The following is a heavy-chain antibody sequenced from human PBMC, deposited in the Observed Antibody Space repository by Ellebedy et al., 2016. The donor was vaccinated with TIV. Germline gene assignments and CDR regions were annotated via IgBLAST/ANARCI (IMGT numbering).Heavy chain of an antibody. CDR1: GFTFSSYW. D-gene: IGHD4-17*01. Sequence: GESLKISCSASGFTFSSYWMSWVRQAPGKGLEWVANIKQDGSEKYYVDSVKGRFTISRDNAKNSLYLQMNSLRAEDTAVYSCARLQMTTTFNWFDPWGQGTLVTVSS. V-gene: IGHV3-7*03. CDR2: IKQDGSEK. J-gene: IGHJ5*02. CDR3: ARLQMTTTFNWFDP.